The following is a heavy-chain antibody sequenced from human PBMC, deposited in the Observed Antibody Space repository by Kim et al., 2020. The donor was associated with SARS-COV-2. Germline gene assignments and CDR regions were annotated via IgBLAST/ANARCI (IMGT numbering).Heavy chain of an antibody. D-gene: IGHD3-10*01. J-gene: IGHJ4*02. Sequence: YAVSVKSRLTINPDTSKNQFSLQLNSVTPEDTAVYYCAREEILWFGELSIWGQGTLVTVSS. CDR3: AREEILWFGELSI. V-gene: IGHV6-1*01.